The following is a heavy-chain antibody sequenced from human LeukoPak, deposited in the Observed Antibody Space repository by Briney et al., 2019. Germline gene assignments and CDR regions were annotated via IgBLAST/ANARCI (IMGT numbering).Heavy chain of an antibody. CDR2: IIFDGSIE. D-gene: IGHD1-26*01. CDR3: ARDVTGSYTFDY. V-gene: IGHV3-30-3*01. J-gene: IGHJ4*02. Sequence: SGGSLRLSCEASGFTFRSCAMHWVRRAPGKGLEWVAVIIFDGSIEYYADSVKGRFTISRDNSKTTLYLQMNSLRAEDTALYYCARDVTGSYTFDYWGQGTVVTVSS. CDR1: GFTFRSCA.